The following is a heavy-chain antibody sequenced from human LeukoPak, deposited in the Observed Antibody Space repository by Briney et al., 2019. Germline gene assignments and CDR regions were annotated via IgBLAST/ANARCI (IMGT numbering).Heavy chain of an antibody. Sequence: SVKVSCKASGGTFSSYAISWVRQAPGQGLEWMGGIIPIFGTANYAQKFQGRVTITADKSTSTAYMELSSLRSDDTAVYYCARMYYYGSGSYDSYYFDYWGQGTLVTVSS. J-gene: IGHJ4*02. CDR3: ARMYYYGSGSYDSYYFDY. CDR2: IIPIFGTA. V-gene: IGHV1-69*06. D-gene: IGHD3-10*01. CDR1: GGTFSSYA.